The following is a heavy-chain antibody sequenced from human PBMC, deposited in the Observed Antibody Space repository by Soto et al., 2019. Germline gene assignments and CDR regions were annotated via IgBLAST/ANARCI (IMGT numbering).Heavy chain of an antibody. D-gene: IGHD4-4*01. CDR2: IKPDGSAT. CDR1: GFTFSSAW. CDR3: ARDSHYATYDF. Sequence: GGSLRLSCAASGFTFSSAWMTWVRQAPGKGLEWVAIIKPDGSATDYVDSVKGRFAISRGNGENSLYLQMNSLTVEDTAMYYCARDSHYATYDFWGQGTLVTVSS. J-gene: IGHJ4*02. V-gene: IGHV3-7*01.